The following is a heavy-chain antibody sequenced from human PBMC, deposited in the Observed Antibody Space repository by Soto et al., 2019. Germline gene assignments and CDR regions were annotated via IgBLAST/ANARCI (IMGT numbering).Heavy chain of an antibody. CDR1: GYTFTGYY. J-gene: IGHJ6*02. CDR3: ARSPGWDYDFWSGYYIDYYGMDV. V-gene: IGHV1-2*04. D-gene: IGHD3-3*01. CDR2: INPNSGGT. Sequence: ASVKVSCKACGYTFTGYYMHWVRQAPGQGLEWMGRINPNSGGTNYAQKFQGWVTMTRYTSISTAYMELSRLRSDDTAVYYCARSPGWDYDFWSGYYIDYYGMDVWGQGTTVTVSS.